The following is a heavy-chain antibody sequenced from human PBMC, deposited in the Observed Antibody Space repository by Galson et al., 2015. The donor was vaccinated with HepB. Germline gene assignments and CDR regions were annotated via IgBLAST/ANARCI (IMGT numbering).Heavy chain of an antibody. CDR3: AKGGTPIGRGRYYFDY. Sequence: LRLSCAASGFTFSTYTMSWVRQTPGRGLAWFSAIGGSGRSTDYADSVKGRFSISRDNSKNTLYLQMNSLRAEDTAVYYCAKGGTPIGRGRYYFDYWGQGTLVTVSS. V-gene: IGHV3-23*01. D-gene: IGHD1-7*01. CDR1: GFTFSTYT. CDR2: IGGSGRST. J-gene: IGHJ4*02.